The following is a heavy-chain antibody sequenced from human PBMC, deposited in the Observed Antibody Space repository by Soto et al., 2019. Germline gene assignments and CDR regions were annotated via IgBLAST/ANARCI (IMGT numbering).Heavy chain of an antibody. D-gene: IGHD2-15*01. CDR1: GGSFSGYY. J-gene: IGHJ5*02. CDR2: INHSGST. CDR3: ARSRRDIVVVVAATGWFDP. V-gene: IGHV4-34*01. Sequence: QVQLQQWGAGLLKPSETLSLTCAVYGGSFSGYYWSWIRQPPGKGLEWIGEINHSGSTNYNPSLKRQVTISVDTSKNQFSLKLSSVPAADTAVYYCARSRRDIVVVVAATGWFDPWGQGTLVTVSS.